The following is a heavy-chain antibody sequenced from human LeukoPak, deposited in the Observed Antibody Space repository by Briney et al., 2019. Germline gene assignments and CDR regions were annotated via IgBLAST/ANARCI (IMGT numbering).Heavy chain of an antibody. CDR2: INHSGST. CDR3: ARGVVPAGY. Sequence: SETLSLTCAVYGGSFSGYYWSWIRQPPGKGLEWIGEINHSGSTNYNPSLKSRVTISVDTPKNQFSLKLSSVTAADTAVYYCARGVVPAGYWGQGTLVTVSS. J-gene: IGHJ4*02. V-gene: IGHV4-34*01. D-gene: IGHD2-2*01. CDR1: GGSFSGYY.